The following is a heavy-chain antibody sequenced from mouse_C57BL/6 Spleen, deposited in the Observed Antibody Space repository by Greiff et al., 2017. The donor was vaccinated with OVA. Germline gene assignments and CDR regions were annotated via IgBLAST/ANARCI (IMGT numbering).Heavy chain of an antibody. V-gene: IGHV1-50*01. Sequence: VQLQQPGAELVKPGASVKLSCKASGYTFTSYWMQWVKQRPGQGLEWIGEIDPSDSYTNYNQKFKGKATLTVDTSSSTAYMQLSSLTSEDSAVYYCARGYGNYVDAMDYWGQGTSVTVSS. CDR2: IDPSDSYT. CDR1: GYTFTSYW. D-gene: IGHD2-10*02. CDR3: ARGYGNYVDAMDY. J-gene: IGHJ4*01.